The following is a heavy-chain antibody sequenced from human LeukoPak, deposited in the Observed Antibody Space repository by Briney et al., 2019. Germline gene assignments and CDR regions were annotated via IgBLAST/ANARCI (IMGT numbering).Heavy chain of an antibody. Sequence: GGSLRLSXAASGFTFSSYWMTWVRQAPGKGLEWVANINQDESKKYYVDSVKGRFTISRDNAKNSVYLQINSLRAEDTAVYYCATWRGYSYGIDYWGQGTLVTVSS. D-gene: IGHD5-18*01. CDR3: ATWRGYSYGIDY. CDR2: INQDESKK. J-gene: IGHJ4*02. CDR1: GFTFSSYW. V-gene: IGHV3-7*01.